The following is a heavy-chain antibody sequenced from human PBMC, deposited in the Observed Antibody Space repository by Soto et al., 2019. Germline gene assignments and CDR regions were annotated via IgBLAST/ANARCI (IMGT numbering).Heavy chain of an antibody. Sequence: PGESLKISCKGSGYSFTSYWIGWVRQMPGKGLEWMGIIYPGDSDTRYSPPFQGQVTISADKSISTAYLQWSSLKASDTAMYYCTRHLTQTGDSYGYNYYYYYYGMDVWGQGTTVTVSS. CDR2: IYPGDSDT. CDR1: GYSFTSYW. J-gene: IGHJ6*02. V-gene: IGHV5-51*01. D-gene: IGHD5-18*01. CDR3: TRHLTQTGDSYGYNYYYYYYGMDV.